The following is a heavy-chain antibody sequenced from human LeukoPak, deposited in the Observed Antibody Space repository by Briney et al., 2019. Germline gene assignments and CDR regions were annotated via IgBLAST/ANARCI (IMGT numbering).Heavy chain of an antibody. J-gene: IGHJ4*02. CDR1: GGSISTYY. V-gene: IGHV4-59*08. Sequence: PSETLSLTCIVPGGSISTYYWNWIQQPPGKGLEWIGYISYSGITNYNPSLKSRVTISVDTSKNQLSLKLSSVTAADTAVYYCARRGYCSGSTCYVLEYWGQGTPVTVSS. D-gene: IGHD2-15*01. CDR3: ARRGYCSGSTCYVLEY. CDR2: ISYSGIT.